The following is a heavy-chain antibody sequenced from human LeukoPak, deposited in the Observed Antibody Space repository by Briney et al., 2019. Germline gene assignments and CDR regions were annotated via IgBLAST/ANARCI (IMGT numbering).Heavy chain of an antibody. V-gene: IGHV3-74*01. J-gene: IGHJ6*02. CDR1: GFTFSSYW. CDR3: ARVDYDFWSGYYIYYYYGMDV. CDR2: INSDGSST. D-gene: IGHD3-3*01. Sequence: GGSLRLSCAASGFTFSSYWMHWVRQAPGKGLVWVSRINSDGSSTSYADSVKGRFTISRDNAKNSLYLQMNSLRAEDTAVYYCARVDYDFWSGYYIYYYYGMDVWGQGTTVTVSS.